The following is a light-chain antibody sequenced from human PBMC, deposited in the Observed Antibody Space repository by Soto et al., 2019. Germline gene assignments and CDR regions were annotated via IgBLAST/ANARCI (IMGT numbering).Light chain of an antibody. CDR1: QTVSSN. Sequence: EIVMTQSPATLSVSPGERATLSCRASQTVSSNLAWYQQKPGQAPRLLIYGASTRATGVPARFSGSGSGTEFTLTISSLQSEDFAVYYCQQYTHWPLYTFGQGTKLEIK. V-gene: IGKV3-15*01. CDR3: QQYTHWPLYT. J-gene: IGKJ2*01. CDR2: GAS.